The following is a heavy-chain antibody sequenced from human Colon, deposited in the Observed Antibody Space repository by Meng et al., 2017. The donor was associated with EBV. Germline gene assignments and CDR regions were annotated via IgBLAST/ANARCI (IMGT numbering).Heavy chain of an antibody. CDR1: GGYMSSGNYY. V-gene: IGHV4-30-4*01. CDR3: ASFDHIPRRNYFDY. CDR2: IHHRGSA. Sequence: VHLVEPGPGLVAPSRTLSPTCTVSGGYMSSGNYYWSWLRQPPGKGLEWIGYIHHRGSAYYNPSLKSRVSISVDTSKSQFSLNLNSMTAADTAVYYCASFDHIPRRNYFDYWGQGTLVTVSS. D-gene: IGHD2-21*01. J-gene: IGHJ4*02.